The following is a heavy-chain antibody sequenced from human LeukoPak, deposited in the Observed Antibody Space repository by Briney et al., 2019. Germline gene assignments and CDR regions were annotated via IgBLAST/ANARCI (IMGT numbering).Heavy chain of an antibody. CDR2: TYYRSKWYN. CDR3: ARDAGAPGGYSYGYGFDY. Sequence: SQTLSLTCAISGDSVSSNSAAWNWIRQSPSRGLEWLGRTYYRSKWYNDYAVSVKSRITINPDTSKNQFSLQLNSVTPKDTAVYYCARDAGAPGGYSYGYGFDYWGQGTLVTVSS. CDR1: GDSVSSNSAA. D-gene: IGHD5-18*01. J-gene: IGHJ4*02. V-gene: IGHV6-1*01.